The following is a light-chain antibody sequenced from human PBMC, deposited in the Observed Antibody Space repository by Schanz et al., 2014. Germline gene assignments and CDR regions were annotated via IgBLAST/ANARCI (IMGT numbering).Light chain of an antibody. J-gene: IGKJ1*01. CDR2: GAS. CDR3: QQYGSSPWT. V-gene: IGKV3-20*01. CDR1: QSVRSSY. Sequence: EIVLTQSPGTLSLSAGERATLSCRTSQSVRSSYLAWYKQKPGQAPRLLIFGASSRATGIPDRLSGSGSGTDFTLTISRLEPEDFAVYYCQQYGSSPWTFGQGTKVEI.